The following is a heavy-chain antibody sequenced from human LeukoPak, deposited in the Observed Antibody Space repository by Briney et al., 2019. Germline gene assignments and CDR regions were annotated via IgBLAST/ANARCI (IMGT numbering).Heavy chain of an antibody. J-gene: IGHJ4*02. CDR3: ARERGDYDGFDY. CDR2: INPNSGGT. CDR1: GYIFSDYG. V-gene: IGHV1-18*01. Sequence: VASVNVSCKASGYIFSDYGVSWVRQAPGQGLEWMGWINPNSGGTKYSQKFQGRLTITRDTSASTAYMELSSLTSEDTAVYYCARERGDYDGFDYWGQGTLVTVSS. D-gene: IGHD4-17*01.